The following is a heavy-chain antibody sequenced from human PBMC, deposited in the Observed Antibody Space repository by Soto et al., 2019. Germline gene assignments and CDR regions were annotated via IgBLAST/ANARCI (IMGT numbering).Heavy chain of an antibody. CDR1: GFTFSTYA. CDR3: AKVGSPVTNINWFDP. J-gene: IGHJ5*02. CDR2: ISDSGGST. D-gene: IGHD4-17*01. V-gene: IGHV3-23*01. Sequence: EVQLLESGGGSVQPGGSLRLSCAASGFTFSTYAMSWVRQAPGKGLEWVSAISDSGGSTYYADSVKGRFTISRDNSKNTLYLQMNTLRAEDTAVYYCAKVGSPVTNINWFDPWGQGTLVTVPS.